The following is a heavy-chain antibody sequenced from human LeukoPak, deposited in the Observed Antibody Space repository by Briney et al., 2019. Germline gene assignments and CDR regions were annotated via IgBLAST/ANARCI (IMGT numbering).Heavy chain of an antibody. CDR3: AKGEQQLARPPAH. V-gene: IGHV3-23*01. D-gene: IGHD6-13*01. Sequence: PGGSLRLSCAASGFTFSSYAMSWVRRAPGKGLEWVSAISGSGGSIHYADSVKGRFTISRDNSKNTLYAQMNSLRAEDTAVYYCAKGEQQLARPPAHWGQGTLVTVSS. J-gene: IGHJ4*02. CDR2: ISGSGGSI. CDR1: GFTFSSYA.